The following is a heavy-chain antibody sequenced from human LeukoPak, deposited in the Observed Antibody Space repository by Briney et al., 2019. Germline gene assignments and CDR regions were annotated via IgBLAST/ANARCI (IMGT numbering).Heavy chain of an antibody. J-gene: IGHJ4*02. Sequence: GGSLRLSCAASGFTFSSYAMSWVRQAPWKGLEWVSAISGSGGSTYYADSVKGRFTISRDNSKNTLYLQMNSLRTEDTAVYYCAKDQGEQWLAFDYWGQGTLVTVSS. CDR3: AKDQGEQWLAFDY. CDR1: GFTFSSYA. V-gene: IGHV3-23*01. CDR2: ISGSGGST. D-gene: IGHD6-19*01.